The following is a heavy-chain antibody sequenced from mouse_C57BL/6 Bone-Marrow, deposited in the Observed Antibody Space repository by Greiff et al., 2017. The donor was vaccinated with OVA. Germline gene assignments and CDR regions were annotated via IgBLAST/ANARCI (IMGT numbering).Heavy chain of an antibody. CDR2: LNPNNGGT. CDR3: ASDIYYYGSSEFAY. CDR1: GYTFTDYN. Sequence: EVQLQQSGPELVKPGASVKMSCKASGYTFTDYNMHWVKQSHGKSLEWIGYLNPNNGGTSYNQKFKGQATLTVNKSSSTAYMELRSLTSEDSAVYYCASDIYYYGSSEFAYWGQGTLVTVSA. J-gene: IGHJ3*01. D-gene: IGHD1-1*01. V-gene: IGHV1-22*01.